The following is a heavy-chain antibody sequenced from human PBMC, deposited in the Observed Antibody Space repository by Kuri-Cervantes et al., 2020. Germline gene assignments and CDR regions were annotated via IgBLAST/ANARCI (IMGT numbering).Heavy chain of an antibody. D-gene: IGHD3-10*01. CDR2: INAGNGNT. CDR1: GYTFTSYA. J-gene: IGHJ4*02. V-gene: IGHV1-3*01. Sequence: SVKVSCKASGYTFTSYAMHWVRQAPGQRLEWMGWINAGNGNTKYSQKFQGRVTITRDTSASTAYMELSSLRSEDTAVYYCARASTNYGSGSYTLGYWGQGTLVTVSS. CDR3: ARASTNYGSGSYTLGY.